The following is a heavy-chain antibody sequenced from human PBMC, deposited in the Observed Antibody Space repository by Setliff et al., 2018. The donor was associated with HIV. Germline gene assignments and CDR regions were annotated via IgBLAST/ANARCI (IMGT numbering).Heavy chain of an antibody. CDR1: GYIFTSYY. CDR2: INPGTGST. J-gene: IGHJ4*02. CDR3: ARGTTESCDY. D-gene: IGHD4-17*01. Sequence: EASVKVSCKASGYIFTSYYLHWVRQVPGQGLEWMGIINPGTGSTTYAQKFQGRVTMTWDMSTTTLGMELSSLTSEDTAVFYCARGTTESCDYWGQGTLVTVSS. V-gene: IGHV1-46*01.